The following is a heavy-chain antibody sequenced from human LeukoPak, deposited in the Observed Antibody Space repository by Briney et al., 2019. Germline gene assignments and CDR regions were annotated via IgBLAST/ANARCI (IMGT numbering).Heavy chain of an antibody. CDR1: ALSLSTSC. D-gene: IGHD1-14*01. V-gene: IGHV3-21*06. Sequence: RGSMCLSCTASALSLSTSCFNWVRRAPGEVREWVASIGPTGSDRYHADSIKGRFTISRDNANNFLYLQMNSLRAEDTAVYYCATETNGRHYDYWGQGTLLTVSS. CDR2: IGPTGSDR. J-gene: IGHJ4*02. CDR3: ATETNGRHYDY.